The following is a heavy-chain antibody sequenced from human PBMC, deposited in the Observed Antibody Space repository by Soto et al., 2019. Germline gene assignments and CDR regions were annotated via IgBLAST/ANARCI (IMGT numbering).Heavy chain of an antibody. J-gene: IGHJ4*02. V-gene: IGHV4-39*01. CDR2: FFYGGST. Sequence: ASETLSLTCTVSGGSIRSPSYNWGWVRQPPGKGPEWIGSFFYGGSTHYNPSLTSRLAISVDTARSQVSLNLTSVTAADTAIYYCATVASTHFDSWGPGTLVTVSS. D-gene: IGHD4-17*01. CDR3: ATVASTHFDS. CDR1: GGSIRSPSYN.